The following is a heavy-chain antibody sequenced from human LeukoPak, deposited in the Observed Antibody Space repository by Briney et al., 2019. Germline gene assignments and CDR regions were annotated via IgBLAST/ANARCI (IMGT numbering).Heavy chain of an antibody. CDR2: IYPGDSDT. V-gene: IGHV5-51*01. CDR1: GYSFNNYW. J-gene: IGHJ3*02. CDR3: ARLRGRQTTDAFDI. Sequence: GESLEISCQVSGYSFNNYWIGWVRQMPGKGLEWMAIIYPGDSDTRYSPSFQGQVTISADKSISTAYLQWSSLKASDTAMYYCARLRGRQTTDAFDIWGQGTMVTVSS. D-gene: IGHD1/OR15-1a*01.